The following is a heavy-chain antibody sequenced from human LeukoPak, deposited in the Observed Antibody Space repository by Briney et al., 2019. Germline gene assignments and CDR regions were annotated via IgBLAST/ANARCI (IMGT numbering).Heavy chain of an antibody. CDR2: ISAYNGNT. CDR1: GYTFTSYG. D-gene: IGHD3-22*01. J-gene: IGHJ4*02. CDR3: ARGEGYYDSSGYTY. Sequence: ASVKVSCKASGYTFTSYGISWVRQAPGQGLEWMGWISAYNGNTNYAQKLQGRVTMTRDTSISTAYMELSRLRSDDTAVYYCARGEGYYDSSGYTYWGQGTLVTVSS. V-gene: IGHV1-18*01.